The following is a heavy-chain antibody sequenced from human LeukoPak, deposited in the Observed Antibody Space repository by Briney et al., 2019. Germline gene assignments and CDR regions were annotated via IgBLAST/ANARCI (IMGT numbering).Heavy chain of an antibody. CDR3: AKKGATTGDFDY. CDR2: ISGSGGDT. V-gene: IGHV3-23*01. Sequence: GGSLRLSCAGSGFAFSNFVITWVRQAPGKGPEWVSAISGSGGDTYYADSVKGRFTISRDNSKNTLYLQMNSLRAEDTAVYYCAKKGATTGDFDYWGQGTLVTVSS. J-gene: IGHJ4*02. CDR1: GFAFSNFV. D-gene: IGHD1-26*01.